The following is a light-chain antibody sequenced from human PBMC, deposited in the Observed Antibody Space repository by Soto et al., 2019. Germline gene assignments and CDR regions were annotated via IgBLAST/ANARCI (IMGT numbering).Light chain of an antibody. Sequence: EVVLTQSPDALSLSPGERATVSCWASQSVNAYLAWYQQRPGQAPRLLIYDVSNRAPGIPGRFSGGGSGTDFTFSISSLQPEDSGTYYCLSRFDWPTFGGGATLEIK. V-gene: IGKV3-11*01. CDR3: LSRFDWPT. CDR1: QSVNAY. J-gene: IGKJ4*01. CDR2: DVS.